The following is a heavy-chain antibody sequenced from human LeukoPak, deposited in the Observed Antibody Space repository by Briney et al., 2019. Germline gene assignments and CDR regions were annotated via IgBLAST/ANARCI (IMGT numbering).Heavy chain of an antibody. CDR1: GFTFSNYW. V-gene: IGHV3-7*04. CDR3: ARVVVYFYY. CDR2: IKEDGSEK. Sequence: PGGSLRLSCAASGFTFSNYWMSWVRQAPGKGLEWVAHIKEDGSEKSYVDSVKGRFTISRDNAKNSLYLQMNSLRAEDTAVYYCARVVVYFYYWGPGTLVTVSS. J-gene: IGHJ4*02.